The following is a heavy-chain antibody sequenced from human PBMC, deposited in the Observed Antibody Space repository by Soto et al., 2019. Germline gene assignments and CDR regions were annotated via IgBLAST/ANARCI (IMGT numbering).Heavy chain of an antibody. Sequence: QITLKESGPTLVKPTQTLTLTCTFSAFSLSTGGVGVGWISQPPGKALEWLALIYWDDDKRYSPSLRSRLTITKDTSKNQVVLTMTNMDPVDTATYYCIQSRCGGDCLQSYASYYYSGMDVWGQGTTVTVSS. CDR2: IYWDDDK. CDR3: IQSRCGGDCLQSYASYYYSGMDV. CDR1: AFSLSTGGVG. D-gene: IGHD2-21*02. J-gene: IGHJ6*02. V-gene: IGHV2-5*02.